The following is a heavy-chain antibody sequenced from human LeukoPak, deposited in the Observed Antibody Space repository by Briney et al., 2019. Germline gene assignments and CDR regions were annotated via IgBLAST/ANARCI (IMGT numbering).Heavy chain of an antibody. CDR2: IIPIFGTA. CDR1: GGTFSSYA. Sequence: SVKVSCKASGGTFSSYAISWVQQAPGQGLEWMGGIIPIFGTANYAQKFQGRVTITADESTSTAYMELSSLRSEDTAVYYCAREVPSSGWLDYWGQGTLVTVSS. V-gene: IGHV1-69*13. D-gene: IGHD6-19*01. CDR3: AREVPSSGWLDY. J-gene: IGHJ4*02.